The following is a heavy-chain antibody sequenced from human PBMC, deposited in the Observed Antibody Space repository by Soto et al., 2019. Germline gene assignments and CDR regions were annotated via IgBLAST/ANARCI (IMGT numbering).Heavy chain of an antibody. D-gene: IGHD3-22*01. CDR1: GGSISSSSYY. J-gene: IGHJ4*02. CDR3: ASPNRYYYDSSGYYPFDY. V-gene: IGHV4-39*01. CDR2: IYYSGST. Sequence: PSETLSLTCTVSGGSISSSSYYWGWIRQPPGKGLEWIGSIYYSGSTYYNPSLKSRVTISVDTSKNQFSLKLSSVTAADTAVYYCASPNRYYYDSSGYYPFDYWGQGTLVTVSS.